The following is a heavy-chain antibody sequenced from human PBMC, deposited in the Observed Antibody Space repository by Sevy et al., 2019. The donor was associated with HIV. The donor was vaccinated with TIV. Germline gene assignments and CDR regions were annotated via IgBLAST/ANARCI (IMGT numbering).Heavy chain of an antibody. J-gene: IGHJ6*03. CDR3: ASLQGLYYYYYMDV. D-gene: IGHD6-25*01. Sequence: SETLSLTCTVSGGSISSSSYYWGWIRQPPGQGLEWIGSIYYSGSTYYNPSLKSRVTISVDTSKNQFSLKLSSVTAADTAVYYCASLQGLYYYYYMDVWGKGTTVTVSS. CDR2: IYYSGST. V-gene: IGHV4-39*01. CDR1: GGSISSSSYY.